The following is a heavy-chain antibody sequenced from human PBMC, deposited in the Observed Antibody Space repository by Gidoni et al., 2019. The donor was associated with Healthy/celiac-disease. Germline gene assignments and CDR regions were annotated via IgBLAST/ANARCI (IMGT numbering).Heavy chain of an antibody. J-gene: IGHJ3*02. CDR2: IWYDGSNK. V-gene: IGHV3-33*01. CDR3: ARDSGDVDTAMVSAFDI. D-gene: IGHD5-18*01. CDR1: GFTFSSYG. Sequence: QVQLVESGGGVVQPGRSLRLSCAASGFTFSSYGMHWVRQAPGKGLEWVAVIWYDGSNKYYADSVKGRFTISRDNSKNTLYLQMNSLRAEDTAVYYCARDSGDVDTAMVSAFDIWGQGTMVTVSS.